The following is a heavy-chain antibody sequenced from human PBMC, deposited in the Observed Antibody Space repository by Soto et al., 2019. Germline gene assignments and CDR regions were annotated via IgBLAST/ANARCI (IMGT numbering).Heavy chain of an antibody. CDR1: GFAVSSNY. V-gene: IGHV3-66*01. CDR2: IYSGGST. CDR3: ATSPQRNY. D-gene: IGHD1-1*01. J-gene: IGHJ4*02. Sequence: EVQLVESGGGLVQPGGSLRLSCAASGFAVSSNYMSWVRQAPGKGLEGVSVIYSGGSTHYADSVKGRFIISRDNSKNTLYLQINSLRAEDTAVYYCATSPQRNYWGQGTLVTVSS.